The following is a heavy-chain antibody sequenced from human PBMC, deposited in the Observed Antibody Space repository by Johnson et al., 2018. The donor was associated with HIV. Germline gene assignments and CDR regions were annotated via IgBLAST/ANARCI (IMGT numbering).Heavy chain of an antibody. CDR3: GRGSMVRGAYDGFDI. V-gene: IGHV3-20*04. CDR2: ISWNGGST. J-gene: IGHJ3*02. Sequence: RLSCAASGFIFDDYDMSWVRQAPGKGLEWVSGISWNGGSTGYADSVEGRFTISRDNAKNSLYLQMNSLRAEDTALYYCGRGSMVRGAYDGFDIWGQGTLVTVSS. CDR1: GFIFDDYD. D-gene: IGHD3-10*01.